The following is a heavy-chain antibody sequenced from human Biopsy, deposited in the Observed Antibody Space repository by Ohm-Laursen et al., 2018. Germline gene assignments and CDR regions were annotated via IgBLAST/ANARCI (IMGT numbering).Heavy chain of an antibody. D-gene: IGHD1-26*01. J-gene: IGHJ4*02. CDR3: ARVVGAATGFDS. Sequence: TLSLTCAVSGDFISGYYWNWIRQPPGKRLEWIGYILSTGSTDYNPSLQSRVSISLDLSTDQFSLKVDSVTAADTAVYYCARVVGAATGFDSWGRGTPVIVSS. CDR2: ILSTGST. CDR1: GDFISGYY. V-gene: IGHV4-59*01.